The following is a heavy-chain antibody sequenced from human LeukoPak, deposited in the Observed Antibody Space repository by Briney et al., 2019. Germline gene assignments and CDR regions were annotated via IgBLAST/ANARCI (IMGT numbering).Heavy chain of an antibody. V-gene: IGHV3-33*01. J-gene: IGHJ4*02. Sequence: PGGSLRLSCAASGFTFSSYGMHWVRQAPGKGLEWVAVIWYDGSNKYYADSVKGRFTISRENSKNTLYLQMNSLRAEDTAVYYCARGGSGWPFDYWGQGTLVTVSS. CDR3: ARGGSGWPFDY. CDR2: IWYDGSNK. D-gene: IGHD6-19*01. CDR1: GFTFSSYG.